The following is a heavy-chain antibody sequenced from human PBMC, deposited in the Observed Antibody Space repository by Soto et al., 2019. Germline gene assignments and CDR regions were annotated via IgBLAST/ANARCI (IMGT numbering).Heavy chain of an antibody. CDR2: FSGSGDTT. D-gene: IGHD3-16*01. CDR3: AQVRWGDDGLAI. V-gene: IGHV3-23*01. CDR1: GFTFSNYA. J-gene: IGHJ3*02. Sequence: EIQLLESGGGLVQPGGSLRLSCAASGFTFSNYAMSWVRQAPGKGLEWVSGFSGSGDTTYYADLVKGRFTISRDNSKFTLYLHMSSLRAEDTAVFYCAQVRWGDDGLAIWGQGTMVTGAS.